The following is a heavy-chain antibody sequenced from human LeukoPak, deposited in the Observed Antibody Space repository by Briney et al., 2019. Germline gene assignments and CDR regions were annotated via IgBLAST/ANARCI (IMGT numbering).Heavy chain of an antibody. CDR3: AEKGSSANVCY. Sequence: GGSLRLSCAASGFTFSDYYMSWIRQAPGKGLEWVSYISSSGSTIYYADSVKGRFTISRDNAKNSLYLQMNSLRAEDTAVYYYAEKGSSANVCYRGQGTLVTVSS. CDR2: ISSSGSTI. V-gene: IGHV3-11*01. J-gene: IGHJ4*02. D-gene: IGHD3-16*01. CDR1: GFTFSDYY.